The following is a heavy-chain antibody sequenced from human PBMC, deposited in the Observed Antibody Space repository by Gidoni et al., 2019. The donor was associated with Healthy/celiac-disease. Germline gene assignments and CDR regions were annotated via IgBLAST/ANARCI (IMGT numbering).Heavy chain of an antibody. J-gene: IGHJ4*02. CDR1: VCALSTSGVG. CDR3: APRRRPYSSCRGNYFDY. V-gene: IGHV2-5*02. CDR2: IYCDDDK. Sequence: QITLKESGPTLVKPTQTITLTCTFSVCALSTSGVGVGWIRQPPGKALEWLALIYCDDDKRYSPSLKSRLTITKDTSKNQLVLTMTNMDPVDTATYYCAPRRRPYSSCRGNYFDYWCQGTLVTVSS. D-gene: IGHD6-19*01.